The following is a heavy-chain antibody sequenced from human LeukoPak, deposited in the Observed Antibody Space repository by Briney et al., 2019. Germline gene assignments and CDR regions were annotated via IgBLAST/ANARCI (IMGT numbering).Heavy chain of an antibody. V-gene: IGHV1-8*02. CDR1: GYTFTSYD. Sequence: ASVKVSCKASGYTFTSYDINWVRQATGQGLEWMGWMNPNSGNTGYAQKFQGRVTMTRDTSISTVYMEMNRLTSDDTAVYFCARKKGDYWGQGTLVTVST. CDR3: ARKKGDY. CDR2: MNPNSGNT. J-gene: IGHJ4*02.